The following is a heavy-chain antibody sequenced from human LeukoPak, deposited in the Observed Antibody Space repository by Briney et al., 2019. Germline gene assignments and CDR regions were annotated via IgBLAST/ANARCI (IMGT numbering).Heavy chain of an antibody. J-gene: IGHJ4*02. CDR2: IIPIFGTA. V-gene: IGHV1-69*06. CDR3: ARARQYYYGSGIREDEYYFDY. D-gene: IGHD3-10*01. Sequence: ASVKVSCKASGGTFSSYAISWVRQAPGQGLEWMGGIIPIFGTANYAQKFQGRVTITADKSTSTAYMELSSLRSEDTAVYYCARARQYYYGSGIREDEYYFDYWGQGTLVTVSS. CDR1: GGTFSSYA.